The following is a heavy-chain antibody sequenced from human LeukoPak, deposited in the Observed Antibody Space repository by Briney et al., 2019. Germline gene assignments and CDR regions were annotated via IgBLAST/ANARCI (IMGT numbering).Heavy chain of an antibody. CDR1: GGSISSYY. CDR2: IYYSGST. Sequence: RSSETLSLTCTVSGGSISSYYWSWIRQPPGKGLEWIGYIYYSGSTNYNPSLKSRVTISVDTSKNQFSLKLSSVTAADTAVYYCARDLRYYAFDIWGQGTMVTVSS. J-gene: IGHJ3*02. V-gene: IGHV4-59*01. D-gene: IGHD1-14*01. CDR3: ARDLRYYAFDI.